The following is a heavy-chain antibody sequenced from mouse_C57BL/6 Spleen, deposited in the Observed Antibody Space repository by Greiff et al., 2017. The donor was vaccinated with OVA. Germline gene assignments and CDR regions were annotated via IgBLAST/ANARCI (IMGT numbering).Heavy chain of an antibody. D-gene: IGHD3-2*02. J-gene: IGHJ2*01. V-gene: IGHV1-52*01. CDR1: GYTFTSCW. Sequence: QVQLQQPGAELVRPGSSVKLSCKASGYTFTSCWMHWVKQRPIQGLEWIGNIDPSDSETHYNQKFKDKATLTVDKSSSTAYMQLSSLTSEDSAVYYCARSQTAQAKGGYFDYWGQGTTLTVSS. CDR3: ARSQTAQAKGGYFDY. CDR2: IDPSDSET.